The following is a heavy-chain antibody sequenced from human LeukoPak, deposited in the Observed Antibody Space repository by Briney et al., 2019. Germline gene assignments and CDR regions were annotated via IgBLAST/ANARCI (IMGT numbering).Heavy chain of an antibody. CDR1: GYTFTGYY. Sequence: ASVKVSCKASGYTFTGYYMHWVRQAPRQGLEWMGWINPNSGGTNYAQKFQGRVTMTRDTSISTAYMELSRLRSDDSAVYYCARRTTLGYCSSTSCYSKFDPWGQGTLVTVSA. D-gene: IGHD2-2*02. V-gene: IGHV1-2*02. CDR3: ARRTTLGYCSSTSCYSKFDP. J-gene: IGHJ5*02. CDR2: INPNSGGT.